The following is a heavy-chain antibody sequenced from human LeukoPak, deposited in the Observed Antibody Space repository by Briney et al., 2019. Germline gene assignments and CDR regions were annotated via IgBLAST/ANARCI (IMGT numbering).Heavy chain of an antibody. D-gene: IGHD3-3*01. J-gene: IGHJ6*03. V-gene: IGHV3-7*01. CDR3: ARDTIFGVDILWGRFDYYMDV. CDR2: IKQDGSEK. Sequence: SGGSLRLSCAASGFTFSSYWMSWVRQAPGKGLEWVANIKQDGSEKYYVDSVKGRFTISRDNAKNSLYLKMNSLRAEDTAVYYCARDTIFGVDILWGRFDYYMDVWGKGTTVTVSS. CDR1: GFTFSSYW.